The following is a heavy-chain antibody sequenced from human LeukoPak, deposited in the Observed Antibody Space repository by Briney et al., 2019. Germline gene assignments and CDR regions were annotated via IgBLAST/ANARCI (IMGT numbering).Heavy chain of an antibody. D-gene: IGHD3-9*01. Sequence: AGGSLRLSCAASGFTFSSYGMHWVRQAPGKGLEWVAFIRYDGSNKYYADSVKGRFTISRDNSKNTLYLQMNSLRAEDTAVYYCAKGRKRYFAWLLYVLGAFDIWGQGTMVTVSS. CDR2: IRYDGSNK. J-gene: IGHJ3*02. V-gene: IGHV3-30*02. CDR3: AKGRKRYFAWLLYVLGAFDI. CDR1: GFTFSSYG.